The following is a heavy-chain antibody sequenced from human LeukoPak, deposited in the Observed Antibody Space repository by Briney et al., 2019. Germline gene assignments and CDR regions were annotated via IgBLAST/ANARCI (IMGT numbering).Heavy chain of an antibody. V-gene: IGHV5-51*01. D-gene: IGHD1-7*01. J-gene: IGHJ4*02. CDR3: ARGTTAYYFDY. Sequence: GESLKISCKGSGCIFTTYWIGWVRQMPGKGLEWMGIIYPGDSETRYSPSLQGQVTISADKSISTAYLQWSSLKASDNAMYYCARGTTAYYFDYWGQGTLVTVSS. CDR2: IYPGDSET. CDR1: GCIFTTYW.